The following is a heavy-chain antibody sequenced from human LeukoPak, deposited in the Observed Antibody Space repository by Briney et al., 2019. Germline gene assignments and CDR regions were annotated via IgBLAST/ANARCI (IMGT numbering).Heavy chain of an antibody. CDR2: INSDGSTT. Sequence: PGGSLRLSCAASGFTFSSYWMHWVRQAPGKGLVWVSRINSDGSTTSYADSVKGRFTISRDNAKNTLFLQMNSLRAEDTAVYYCAKATSGWYSDCWGQGILVTVSS. J-gene: IGHJ4*02. V-gene: IGHV3-74*01. CDR3: AKATSGWYSDC. D-gene: IGHD6-19*01. CDR1: GFTFSSYW.